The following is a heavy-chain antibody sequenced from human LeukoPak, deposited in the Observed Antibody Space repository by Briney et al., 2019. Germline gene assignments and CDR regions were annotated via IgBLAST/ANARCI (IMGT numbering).Heavy chain of an antibody. V-gene: IGHV3-30*02. CDR1: GFTFSSYG. Sequence: GGSLRLSCAASGFTFSSYGMHWVRQAPGKGLEWVAFIRYDGSNKYYADSVKGRFTISRDNSKNTLYLQMNSLRAEDTAVYYCAKDARIVVVFDYWGQGTLVTVSS. CDR2: IRYDGSNK. D-gene: IGHD3-22*01. J-gene: IGHJ4*02. CDR3: AKDARIVVVFDY.